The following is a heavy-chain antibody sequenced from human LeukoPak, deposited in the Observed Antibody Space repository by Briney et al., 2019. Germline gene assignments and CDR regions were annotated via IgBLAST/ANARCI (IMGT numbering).Heavy chain of an antibody. CDR2: MYTSGAT. V-gene: IGHV4-4*07. CDR3: AREGPAASTFFYYFMDV. D-gene: IGHD2-2*01. Sequence: PSETLSLTCTVSGDSIGNYYWSWIRQPAGKGLEWIGRMYTSGATNYNPSLKSRATMSVDTSKNQLSLRLSSVTAADRAVYYCAREGPAASTFFYYFMDVWGKGTTVTVSS. CDR1: GDSIGNYY. J-gene: IGHJ6*03.